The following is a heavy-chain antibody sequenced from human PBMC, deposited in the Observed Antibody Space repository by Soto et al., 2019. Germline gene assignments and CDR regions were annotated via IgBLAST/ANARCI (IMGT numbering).Heavy chain of an antibody. Sequence: SVKVSCKTSGGTLSSLAISWVRQAPGQGLEWVGTFIPVVAMAKYGQNFQGRVTMTTDTSTSTAYMELRSLRSDDTAVYYCARDWAAAGPFDYWGQGTLVTVSS. V-gene: IGHV1-69*04. J-gene: IGHJ4*02. D-gene: IGHD6-13*01. CDR2: FIPVVAMA. CDR1: GGTLSSLA. CDR3: ARDWAAAGPFDY.